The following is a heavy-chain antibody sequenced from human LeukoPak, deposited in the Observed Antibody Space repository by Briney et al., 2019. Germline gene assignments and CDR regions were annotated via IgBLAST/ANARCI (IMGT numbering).Heavy chain of an antibody. CDR3: ARASLFGQLAY. Sequence: SETLPLTCTVSGGSISSHYWSWIRQPPGKGLEWIGYIYYSGSTDYNPSLKSRVTISVDTSKNQFSLKLSSVTAADTAVYYCARASLFGQLAYWGQGTLVTVSS. CDR1: GGSISSHY. D-gene: IGHD6-6*01. J-gene: IGHJ4*02. V-gene: IGHV4-59*11. CDR2: IYYSGST.